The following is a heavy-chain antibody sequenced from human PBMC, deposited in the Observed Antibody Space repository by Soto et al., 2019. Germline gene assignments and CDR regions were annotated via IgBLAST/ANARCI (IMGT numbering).Heavy chain of an antibody. CDR3: ARAGLLVGATNYYYYGMDV. J-gene: IGHJ6*02. CDR2: IYYSGST. CDR1: GGSISSYY. V-gene: IGHV4-59*01. Sequence: SETLSLTCTVSGGSISSYYWSWIRQPPGKGLEWIGYIYYSGSTNYNPSLKSRVTISVDTSKNQFSLKLSSVTAADTAVYYCARAGLLVGATNYYYYGMDVWGQGTTVTVSS. D-gene: IGHD1-26*01.